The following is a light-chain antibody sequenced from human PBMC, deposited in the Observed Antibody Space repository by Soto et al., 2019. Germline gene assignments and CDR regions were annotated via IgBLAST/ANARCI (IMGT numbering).Light chain of an antibody. Sequence: DIQMTQSPSTLSASVGDRVTITCRASQSISSWLAWYQQKPGKAPKLLIYDASSLESGVPSRFSGSGSGTEFTLTISSLQPDDTATYFCQQYSTYLWTFGQGTKVDIK. CDR3: QQYSTYLWT. CDR2: DAS. V-gene: IGKV1-5*01. J-gene: IGKJ1*01. CDR1: QSISSW.